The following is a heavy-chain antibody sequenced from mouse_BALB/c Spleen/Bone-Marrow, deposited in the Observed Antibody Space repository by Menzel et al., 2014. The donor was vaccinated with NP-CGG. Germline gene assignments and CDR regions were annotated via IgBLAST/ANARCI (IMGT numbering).Heavy chain of an antibody. V-gene: IGHV1S81*02. Sequence: VQLQQSGAELVKPGASVKLSCKASGYTFTSYWMHWVIQRPGQGLEWIGEINPRSGRTNYNEKFKSRATLNVDKSSSTAYMQLSSLTTGGSAVYYCAKGLYGAMDYWGQGPSATVSS. CDR3: AKGLYGAMDY. CDR2: INPRSGRT. J-gene: IGHJ4*01. CDR1: GYTFTSYW. D-gene: IGHD1-1*01.